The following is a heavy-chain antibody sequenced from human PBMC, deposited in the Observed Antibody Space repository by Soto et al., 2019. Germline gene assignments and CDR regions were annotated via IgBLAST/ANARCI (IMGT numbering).Heavy chain of an antibody. CDR2: IYYSGST. J-gene: IGHJ4*02. D-gene: IGHD2-8*01. V-gene: IGHV4-31*03. Sequence: SETLSLTCTVSGGSISSGGYYWSWIRQHPGKGLEWIGYIYYSGSTYYNPSLKSRVTISVDTSKNQFSLKLSSVTAADTAVYYCARFTEVLMVYAIDYWGQGTLVTVSS. CDR1: GGSISSGGYY. CDR3: ARFTEVLMVYAIDY.